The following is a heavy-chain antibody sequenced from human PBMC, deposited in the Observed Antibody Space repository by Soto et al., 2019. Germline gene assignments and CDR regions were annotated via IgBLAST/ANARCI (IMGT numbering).Heavy chain of an antibody. V-gene: IGHV4-4*02. CDR2: VYRTGST. D-gene: IGHD6-13*01. J-gene: IGHJ4*02. CDR3: ARARATIAAAAIFDC. Sequence: QVXXQESGPGLVKPSGTLSLTCAVSGGSISTSNWWSWVRQPPGKGLEWIGEVYRTGSTNYNPSLESRLTISVDKSKNQFSLKLTSVTAADTAVYYCARARATIAAAAIFDCWGQGTLVTVSS. CDR1: GGSISTSNW.